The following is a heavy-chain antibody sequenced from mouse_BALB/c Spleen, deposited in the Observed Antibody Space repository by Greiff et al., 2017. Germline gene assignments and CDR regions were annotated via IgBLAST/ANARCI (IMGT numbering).Heavy chain of an antibody. J-gene: IGHJ4*01. CDR2: ILPGSGST. CDR3: ARWYYGSSSYYYAMDY. V-gene: IGHV1-9*01. Sequence: VQLQQSGAELMKPGASVKISCKATGYTFSSYWIEWVKQRPGHGLEWIGEILPGSGSTNYNEKFKGKATFTADTSSNTAYMQLSSLTSEDSAVYYCARWYYGSSSYYYAMDYWGQGTSVTVSS. D-gene: IGHD1-1*01. CDR1: GYTFSSYW.